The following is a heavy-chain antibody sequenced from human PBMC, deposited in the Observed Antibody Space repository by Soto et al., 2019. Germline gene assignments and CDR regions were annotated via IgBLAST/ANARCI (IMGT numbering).Heavy chain of an antibody. J-gene: IGHJ4*02. CDR3: AKDQERRSGSEDY. CDR2: ISGSGGST. Sequence: EVQLLESGGGLVQPGGSLRLSCAASGFTFSSYAMSWVRQAPGKGLEWVSAISGSGGSTYYADSVKGRFTISRDNSKNTRSLQMSSLRAEDTAVYYWAKDQERRSGSEDYRGQATLVTVSS. CDR1: GFTFSSYA. V-gene: IGHV3-23*01. D-gene: IGHD3-10*01.